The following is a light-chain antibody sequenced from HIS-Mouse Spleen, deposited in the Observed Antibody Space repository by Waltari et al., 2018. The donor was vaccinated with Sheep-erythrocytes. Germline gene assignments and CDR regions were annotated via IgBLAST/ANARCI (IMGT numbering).Light chain of an antibody. Sequence: QSALTQPASVSGSPGQSITISCTGTSSDVGGYNYVSWYQQHPGKAPKLMLYDVSKRHSGVSNRWSASKSGNTASLTIYGLQAEDEADYYCSSYTSSSTWVFGGGTKLTVL. J-gene: IGLJ3*02. CDR2: DVS. CDR3: SSYTSSSTWV. V-gene: IGLV2-14*03. CDR1: SSDVGGYNY.